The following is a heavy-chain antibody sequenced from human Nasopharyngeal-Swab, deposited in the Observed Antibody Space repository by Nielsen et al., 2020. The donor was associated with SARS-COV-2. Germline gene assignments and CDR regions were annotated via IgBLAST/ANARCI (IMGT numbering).Heavy chain of an antibody. CDR3: ARDGADGGFDI. J-gene: IGHJ3*02. CDR1: GFTFSDHY. V-gene: IGHV3-72*01. D-gene: IGHD1-26*01. CDR2: TRNKANSYST. Sequence: GESLKISCAASGFTFSDHYIDWVRQAPGKGLEWVGRTRNKANSYSTDFAASVKDRFTISRDDSKNSLYLQMNSLKTEDTAVYYCARDGADGGFDIWGQGTMVTVSS.